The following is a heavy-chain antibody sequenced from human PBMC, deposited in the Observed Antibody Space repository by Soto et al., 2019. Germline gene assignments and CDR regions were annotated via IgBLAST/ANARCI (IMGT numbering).Heavy chain of an antibody. Sequence: SETLSLTCTASGGSISSYYWSWIRQPPGKGLEWIGYIYYSGSTNYNPSLKSRVTISVDTSKNQFSLKLSSVTAADTAVYYCARSRFLEWLLFFDYWGQGTLVTVSS. V-gene: IGHV4-59*01. J-gene: IGHJ4*02. CDR1: GGSISSYY. CDR2: IYYSGST. CDR3: ARSRFLEWLLFFDY. D-gene: IGHD3-3*01.